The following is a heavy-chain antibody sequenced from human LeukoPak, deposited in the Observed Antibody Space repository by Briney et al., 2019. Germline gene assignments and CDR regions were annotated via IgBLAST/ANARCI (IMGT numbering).Heavy chain of an antibody. CDR2: ISYDGSNK. CDR3: ARDITMVRGVITWGYFDY. Sequence: GGSLRLSCAASGFTFSSYAMHWVRQAPGKGLEWVAVISYDGSNKYYADSVKGRFTTSRDNSKNTLYLQMNSLRAEDTAVYYCARDITMVRGVITWGYFDYWGQGTLVTVSS. J-gene: IGHJ4*02. D-gene: IGHD3-10*01. CDR1: GFTFSSYA. V-gene: IGHV3-30-3*01.